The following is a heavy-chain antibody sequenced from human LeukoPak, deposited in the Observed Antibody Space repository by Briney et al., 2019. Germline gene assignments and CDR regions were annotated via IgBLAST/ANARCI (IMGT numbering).Heavy chain of an antibody. CDR3: ARDQYGTRLD. Sequence: GGSLRLSCAGSGFTFSSYEMNWVRQAPGKGLEWVSHISSSGETESYADFVKGRFTISRDNAKNSLSLQMNSLRAEDTAVYYCARDQYGTRLDWGPGTLVTVSS. D-gene: IGHD1-1*01. V-gene: IGHV3-48*03. CDR1: GFTFSSYE. CDR2: ISSSGETE. J-gene: IGHJ4*02.